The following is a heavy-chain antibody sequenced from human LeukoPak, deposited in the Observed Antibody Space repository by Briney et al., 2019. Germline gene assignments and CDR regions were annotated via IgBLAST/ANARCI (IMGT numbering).Heavy chain of an antibody. Sequence: PSETLSLTCSVSGGSISSSSYYWGWIRQPPGKGLKWIGSMYSSGSTYYNPSLKSRVTISVDTSKNQFSLKLSSVTAADTAVYYCARSGSGYLRYYFDYWGQGTLVTVSS. CDR2: MYSSGST. V-gene: IGHV4-39*07. D-gene: IGHD5-12*01. CDR3: ARSGSGYLRYYFDY. J-gene: IGHJ4*02. CDR1: GGSISSSSYY.